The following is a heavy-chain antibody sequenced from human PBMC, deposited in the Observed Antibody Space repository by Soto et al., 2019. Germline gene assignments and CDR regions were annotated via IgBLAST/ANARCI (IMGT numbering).Heavy chain of an antibody. Sequence: EVQLVESGGGLVQPGDSVRLSCSASGFIFSNYAMHWVRQAPGKGLEYVSHINNNGGSTNYADSVKGRFTISRDNSKNTLYLQMSSLRDDDTAVYYCVKVPLSLRVYDYWGQGAPVTGSS. CDR2: INNNGGST. CDR3: VKVPLSLRVYDY. CDR1: GFIFSNYA. J-gene: IGHJ4*02. D-gene: IGHD3-16*01. V-gene: IGHV3-64D*08.